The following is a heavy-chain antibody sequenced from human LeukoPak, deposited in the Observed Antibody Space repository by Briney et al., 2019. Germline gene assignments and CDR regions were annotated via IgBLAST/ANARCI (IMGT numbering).Heavy chain of an antibody. J-gene: IGHJ6*02. CDR1: GYTFTELS. V-gene: IGHV1-24*01. Sequence: ASVKVSCKVSGYTFTELSMHWVRQAPGKGLEWMGGFDPEDGETIYAQKFQGRVTMTEDTSTDTAYTELSSLRSEDTAVYYCATAVAVAGYGMDVWGQGTTVTVSS. D-gene: IGHD6-19*01. CDR3: ATAVAVAGYGMDV. CDR2: FDPEDGET.